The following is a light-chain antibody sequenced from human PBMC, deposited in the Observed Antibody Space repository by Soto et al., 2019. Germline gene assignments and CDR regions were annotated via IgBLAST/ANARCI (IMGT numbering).Light chain of an antibody. Sequence: QSVLTQPPSVSAAAGQNVTISCSGSKSNIGNNYVSWYQQFPGTAPKLLIYDTTKRPSGIPERFSGARSGTSATLFITGLHTGDEADYYCGTWDNTLNAGLFGGGTKLTVL. J-gene: IGLJ3*02. CDR1: KSNIGNNY. V-gene: IGLV1-51*01. CDR3: GTWDNTLNAGL. CDR2: DTT.